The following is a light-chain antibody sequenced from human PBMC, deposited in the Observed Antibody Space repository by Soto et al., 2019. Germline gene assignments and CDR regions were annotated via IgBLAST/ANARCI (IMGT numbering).Light chain of an antibody. V-gene: IGLV4-69*01. CDR2: LNSDGSH. CDR1: SGHSSYA. Sequence: QLVLTQSPSASASLGASVKLTCTLSSGHSSYAIAWHQQQPEKGPRYLMKLNSDGSHSKGAGIPDRFSGSSSGAERYLAICGLQSEDEADYYCQTWGAGSVVFGGGTKLTVL. CDR3: QTWGAGSVV. J-gene: IGLJ2*01.